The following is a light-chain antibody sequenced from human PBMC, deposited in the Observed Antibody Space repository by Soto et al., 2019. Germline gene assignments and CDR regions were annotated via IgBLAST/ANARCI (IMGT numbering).Light chain of an antibody. CDR2: EVS. V-gene: IGLV2-14*01. Sequence: QSALTQPASVSGSPGQSITISCTGTSSDVGGYNYVSWYQQHPGKVPRLMIYEVSNRPSGLSNRFSGSKSGNTASLTISGLKAEDEADYYCSSYTSSNTWVFGGGTKVTVL. J-gene: IGLJ3*02. CDR3: SSYTSSNTWV. CDR1: SSDVGGYNY.